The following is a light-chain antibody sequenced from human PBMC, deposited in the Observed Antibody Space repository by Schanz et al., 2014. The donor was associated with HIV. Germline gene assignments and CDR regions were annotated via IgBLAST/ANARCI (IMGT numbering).Light chain of an antibody. CDR3: CSYAGSSTSVA. CDR1: SSDVGGYYS. J-gene: IGLJ2*01. V-gene: IGLV2-14*03. CDR2: DVS. Sequence: QSALTQPASVSASPGQSITISCTGISSDVGGYYSVSWYQQHPGKAPKLMIFDVSNRPSGVANRFSGSKSGNTASLTISGLQAEDEADYYCCSYAGSSTSVAFGGGTKLTVL.